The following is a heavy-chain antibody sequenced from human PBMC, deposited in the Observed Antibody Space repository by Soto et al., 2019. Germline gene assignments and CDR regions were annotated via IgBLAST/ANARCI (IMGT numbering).Heavy chain of an antibody. V-gene: IGHV3-23*01. CDR2: ITGSGSSI. CDR3: AKDDVSGDGLWLVSA. Sequence: DVQLLESGGGLVQPGGSLKLSCVASGFSFNKYAMIWVRQAPGKGQEWVSGITGSGSSIQYTASVKGRFTISRDNSKNTVYLQMDYLRAEDTAMYYCAKDDVSGDGLWLVSAWGQGTPVTVS. D-gene: IGHD2-21*02. CDR1: GFSFNKYA. J-gene: IGHJ5*02.